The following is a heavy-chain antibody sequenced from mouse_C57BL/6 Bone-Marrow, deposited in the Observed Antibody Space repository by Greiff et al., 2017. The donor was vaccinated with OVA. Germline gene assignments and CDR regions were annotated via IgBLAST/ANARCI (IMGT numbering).Heavy chain of an antibody. CDR1: GFTFSSYT. Sequence: EVQGVESGGGLVKPGGSLKLSCAASGFTFSSYTMSWVRQTPEKRLEWVATISGGGGNTYYPDSVKGRFTISRDNAKNTLYLQMSSLRSEDTALYYCARPLTGTFAYWGQGTLVTVSA. D-gene: IGHD4-1*01. V-gene: IGHV5-9*01. CDR3: ARPLTGTFAY. J-gene: IGHJ3*01. CDR2: ISGGGGNT.